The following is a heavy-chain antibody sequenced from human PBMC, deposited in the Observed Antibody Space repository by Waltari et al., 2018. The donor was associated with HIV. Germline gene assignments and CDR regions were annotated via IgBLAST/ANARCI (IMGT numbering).Heavy chain of an antibody. J-gene: IGHJ2*01. CDR3: ARVSTVVTPYFDL. CDR1: GGSISSGSYY. Sequence: QEQLQESGPGLVKPSQTLSLTCTVSGGSISSGSYYWSWIRQPAGKGLEWIGRIYTSGSTNYNPSLKSRVTISVDTSKNQFSLKLSSVTAADTAVYYCARVSTVVTPYFDLWGRGTLVTVSS. V-gene: IGHV4-61*02. D-gene: IGHD4-17*01. CDR2: IYTSGST.